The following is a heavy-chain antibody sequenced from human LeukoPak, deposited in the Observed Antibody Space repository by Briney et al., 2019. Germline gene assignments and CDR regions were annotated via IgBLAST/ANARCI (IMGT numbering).Heavy chain of an antibody. D-gene: IGHD1-26*01. CDR1: GFPLSSSGVA. V-gene: IGHV2-5*01. J-gene: IGHJ3*02. CDR3: ARQRGRGTFDI. CDR2: IYRNDDK. Sequence: SGPTLVKPTQTLTLTCTFSGFPLSSSGVAVGWIRQPPGKALEWLALIYRNDDKRYSPSLKSRLTITKDTSKNQVVLTMTNMDPVDTATYYCARQRGRGTFDIWGQGTMVTVSS.